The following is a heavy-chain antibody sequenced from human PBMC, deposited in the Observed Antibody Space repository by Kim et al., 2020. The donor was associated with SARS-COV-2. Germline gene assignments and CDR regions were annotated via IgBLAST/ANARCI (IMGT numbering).Heavy chain of an antibody. CDR3: ARDLGSGSPPLPFDY. Sequence: GGSLRLSCAASGFTFSSYEMNWVRQAPGKGLEWVSYISSSGSTIYYADSVKGRFTISRDNAKNSLYLQMNSLRAEDTAVYYCARDLGSGSPPLPFDYWGQGTLVTVSS. CDR1: GFTFSSYE. J-gene: IGHJ4*02. V-gene: IGHV3-48*03. CDR2: ISSSGSTI. D-gene: IGHD3-10*01.